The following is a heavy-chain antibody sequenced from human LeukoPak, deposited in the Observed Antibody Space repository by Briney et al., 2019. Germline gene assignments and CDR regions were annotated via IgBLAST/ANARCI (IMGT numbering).Heavy chain of an antibody. Sequence: SDTLSLTCAVYGGSFSGYYWSWIRQPPGKGLEWIGEINHSGSTNYNPSLKSRVTISVDTSKNQFSLKLSSVTAADTAVYYCASIAACLRAFDIWGQGTMVTVSS. V-gene: IGHV4-34*01. CDR1: GGSFSGYY. CDR3: ASIAACLRAFDI. J-gene: IGHJ3*02. CDR2: INHSGST. D-gene: IGHD6-6*01.